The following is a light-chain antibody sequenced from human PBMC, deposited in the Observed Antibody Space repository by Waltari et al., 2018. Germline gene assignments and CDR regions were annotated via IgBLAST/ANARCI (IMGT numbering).Light chain of an antibody. CDR2: EVS. CDR1: SRHVGTYNL. CDR3: CSYAGGSTFYV. V-gene: IGLV2-23*02. J-gene: IGLJ1*01. Sequence: QSALTQPASVSGSPGQSITISCTGTSRHVGTYNLVPWYLQHPGKAPKLMFYEVSKRPSGVSNRFSGSKSGNTASLTISGLQAEDEADYYCCSYAGGSTFYVFGTETKVTVL.